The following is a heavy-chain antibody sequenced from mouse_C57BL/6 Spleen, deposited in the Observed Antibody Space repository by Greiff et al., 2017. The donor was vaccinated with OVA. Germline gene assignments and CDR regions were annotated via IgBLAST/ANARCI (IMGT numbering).Heavy chain of an antibody. CDR2: IDPNSGGT. J-gene: IGHJ3*01. Sequence: VKLQQPGAELVKPGASVKLSCKASGYTFTSYWMHWVKQRPGRGLEWIGWIDPNSGGTKYNEKFKSKATLTVDKPSSTAYMQLSSLTSEDSAVYYCARSPFAYWGQGTLVTVSA. CDR3: ARSPFAY. V-gene: IGHV1-72*01. CDR1: GYTFTSYW.